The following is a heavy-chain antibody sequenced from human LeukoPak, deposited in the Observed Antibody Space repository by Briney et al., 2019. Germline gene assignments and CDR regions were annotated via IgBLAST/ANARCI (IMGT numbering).Heavy chain of an antibody. CDR3: ARGRPRVYSRGDDAFDI. V-gene: IGHV4-38-2*02. D-gene: IGHD3-22*01. CDR2: IDYSGTT. CDR1: GYSISSGYY. J-gene: IGHJ3*02. Sequence: SETLSLTCTVSGYSISSGYYWAWIRQPPGKGLEWIATIDYSGTTYYNPSLKSRVTISVDTSKNQFSLKLSSVTAADTAAYCCARGRPRVYSRGDDAFDIWGQGTMVTVSS.